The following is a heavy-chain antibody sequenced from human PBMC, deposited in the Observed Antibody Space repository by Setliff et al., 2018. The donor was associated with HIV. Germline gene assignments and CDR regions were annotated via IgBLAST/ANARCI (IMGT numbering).Heavy chain of an antibody. CDR2: IHYSGST. CDR1: GGSISSSSYY. D-gene: IGHD3-22*01. CDR3: ARHSRITMIVVVNTGWFDP. V-gene: IGHV4-39*01. Sequence: PSETLSLTCTVSGGSISSSSYYWGWIRQPPGKGLEWIGTIHYSGSTYYNPSLKSRVTISVDTSKHQFSLKLSSVTAADTAVYYCARHSRITMIVVVNTGWFDPWGQGTLVTVSS. J-gene: IGHJ5*02.